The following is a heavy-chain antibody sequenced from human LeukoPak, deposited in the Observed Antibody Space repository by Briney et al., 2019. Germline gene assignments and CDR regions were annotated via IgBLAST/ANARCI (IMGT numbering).Heavy chain of an antibody. Sequence: GASVKVSCKASGYTFTSYGISWVRQAPGQGLEWMGWISAYNGNTNYAQKLQGRVNMTTDTSTSTAYMELRSLRSDDTAVYYCARDCGVCRGSYGRFRDDWFDPWGQGTLVTVSS. CDR2: ISAYNGNT. D-gene: IGHD1-26*01. V-gene: IGHV1-18*01. CDR1: GYTFTSYG. J-gene: IGHJ5*02. CDR3: ARDCGVCRGSYGRFRDDWFDP.